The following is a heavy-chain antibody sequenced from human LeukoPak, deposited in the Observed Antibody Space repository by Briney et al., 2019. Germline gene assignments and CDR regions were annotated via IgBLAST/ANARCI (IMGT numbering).Heavy chain of an antibody. CDR1: GFTFSRYA. D-gene: IGHD6-19*01. Sequence: GGSLRLSCAASGFTFSRYAMSWVRQARGKGLEWVSLINASGGATYYADSVKGRFTISRDNSKNTLGLQMNSLRVEDMAVYYCAKKFGSSNWYVGFDYWAQGTLVSVS. V-gene: IGHV3-23*01. CDR2: INASGGAT. J-gene: IGHJ4*02. CDR3: AKKFGSSNWYVGFDY.